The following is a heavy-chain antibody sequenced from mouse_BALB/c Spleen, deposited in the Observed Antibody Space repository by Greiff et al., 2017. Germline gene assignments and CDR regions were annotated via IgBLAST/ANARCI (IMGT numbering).Heavy chain of an antibody. J-gene: IGHJ3*01. Sequence: QVQLKQSGPGLVAPSQSLSITCTVSGFSLTSYGVHWVRQPPGKGLEWLGVIWAGGSTNYNSALMSRLSISKDNSKSQVFLKMNSLQTDDTAMYYCARERDDGYPFAYWGKGTLVTVSA. D-gene: IGHD2-3*01. CDR3: ARERDDGYPFAY. V-gene: IGHV2-9*02. CDR1: GFSLTSYG. CDR2: IWAGGST.